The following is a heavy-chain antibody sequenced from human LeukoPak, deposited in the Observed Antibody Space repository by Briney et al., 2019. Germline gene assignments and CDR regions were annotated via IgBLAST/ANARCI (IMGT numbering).Heavy chain of an antibody. D-gene: IGHD6-19*01. J-gene: IGHJ4*02. CDR1: GGTFISYA. V-gene: IGHV1-69*05. CDR3: ASNSEIAVAGTWGFDY. CDR2: IIAIFGTA. Sequence: ASVKVSCKASGGTFISYAISWVRQAPGQGLEWMGGIIAIFGTANYAQKFQGRVTITTDESTSTAYMELSSLRSEDTAVYYCASNSEIAVAGTWGFDYWGQGTLVTVSS.